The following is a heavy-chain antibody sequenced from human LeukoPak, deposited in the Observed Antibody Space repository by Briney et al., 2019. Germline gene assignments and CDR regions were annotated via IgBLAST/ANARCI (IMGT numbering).Heavy chain of an antibody. CDR2: IYYSGST. Sequence: SETLSLACTVSGGSISSYYWSWIRQPPGKGLEWIGYIYYSGSTNYNPSLKSRVTIPVDTSKNQFSLKLSSVTAADTAVYYCARVRYGDRFDYWGQGTLVTVSS. J-gene: IGHJ4*02. D-gene: IGHD4-17*01. CDR3: ARVRYGDRFDY. CDR1: GGSISSYY. V-gene: IGHV4-59*01.